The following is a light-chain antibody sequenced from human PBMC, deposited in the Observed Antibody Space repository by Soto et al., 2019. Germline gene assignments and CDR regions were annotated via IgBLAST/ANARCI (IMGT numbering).Light chain of an antibody. J-gene: IGLJ2*01. CDR1: SSDVGGYNY. CDR3: SSYTRSSTVI. CDR2: GVN. V-gene: IGLV2-14*01. Sequence: QSALTQPASVSGSPGQSITISCTGTSSDVGGYNYVSWYQQHPGKAPKLLIYGVNNRPSGVSNRFSGAKSGNTASLTISGLQAEDEADDYCSSYTRSSTVIFGGGTKLTVL.